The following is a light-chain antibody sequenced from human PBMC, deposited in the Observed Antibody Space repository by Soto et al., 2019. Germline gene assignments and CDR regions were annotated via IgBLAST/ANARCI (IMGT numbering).Light chain of an antibody. CDR3: QPYDSLPPT. CDR1: QDIVNS. J-gene: IGKJ3*01. CDR2: AAS. V-gene: IGKV1-33*01. Sequence: DIQMTQSPSSLSAFVGDRVTITCQASQDIVNSLNWYQQKPGKAPKLLIYAASSLETGVPSKFSGCGSWTDFTFSISALQPEDVATYDCQPYDSLPPTFGPGTKVDIK.